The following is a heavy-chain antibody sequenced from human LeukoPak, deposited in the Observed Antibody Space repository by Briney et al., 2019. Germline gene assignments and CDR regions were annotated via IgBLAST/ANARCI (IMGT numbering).Heavy chain of an antibody. CDR3: ARGYGSRSPDAFDI. D-gene: IGHD3-10*01. CDR1: GGSISGYY. J-gene: IGHJ3*02. V-gene: IGHV4-59*12. Sequence: SETLSLTCSVSGGSISGYYWSWVRQPPGKGLEWIAYINYSGSTNYNPSLKSRVTISVDTSKNQFSLKLSSVTAADTAVYYCARGYGSRSPDAFDIWGQGTMVTVSS. CDR2: INYSGST.